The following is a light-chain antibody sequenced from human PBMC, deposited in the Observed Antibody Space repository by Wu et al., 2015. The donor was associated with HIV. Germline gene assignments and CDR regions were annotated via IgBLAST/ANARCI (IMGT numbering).Light chain of an antibody. CDR3: QQYNTYPWT. V-gene: IGKV1-5*03. CDR2: KAS. Sequence: DIQMTQSPSTLSASVGDRLNITCRASQAISIWLAWYQHRPGKAPKVVIYKASSLQSGVPSRFSGRGSGTEFTLTINSLQPEDFATYYCQQYNTYPWTFGHDDQGGNQT. J-gene: IGKJ1*01. CDR1: QAISIW.